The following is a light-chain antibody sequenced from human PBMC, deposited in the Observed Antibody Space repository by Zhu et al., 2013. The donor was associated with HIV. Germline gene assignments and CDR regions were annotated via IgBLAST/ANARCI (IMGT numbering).Light chain of an antibody. CDR3: QQYGSSPYS. Sequence: EIVLTQSPGTLSLSPGERATLSCRASQSVSSNYLAWYQQKPGQAPRLLVYGASTRATGIPDRISGSGSGTDFTLTISRLEPEDFAVYFCQQYGSSPYSFGQGTKLEIK. CDR2: GAS. J-gene: IGKJ2*03. CDR1: QSVSSNY. V-gene: IGKV3-20*01.